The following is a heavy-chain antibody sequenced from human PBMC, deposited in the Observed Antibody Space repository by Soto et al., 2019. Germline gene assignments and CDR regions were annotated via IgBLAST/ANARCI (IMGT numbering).Heavy chain of an antibody. CDR3: ARARDSYSSGWLQAGSFYFFGMDV. V-gene: IGHV3-33*01. CDR1: GFSFKNYG. Sequence: QVLLVESGGGVVQPGGSLRLSCAASGFSFKNYGIHWVRQAPGKGLEWVAVIWFDGSVEYYADSVQGRFTISRDNAKNNVYLLMNTLSAEDTAFYYCARARDSYSSGWLQAGSFYFFGMDVWGPGATVTVSS. D-gene: IGHD6-19*01. CDR2: IWFDGSVE. J-gene: IGHJ6*02.